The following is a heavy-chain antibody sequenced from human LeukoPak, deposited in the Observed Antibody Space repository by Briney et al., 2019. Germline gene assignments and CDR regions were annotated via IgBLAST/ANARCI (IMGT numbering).Heavy chain of an antibody. Sequence: ASVKVSCKASGYTLTDYYLHWVQQAPGKGLEWMGRVDPEDGETIYAEKFQGRVTITADTSTDTAYMELSSLRSEDTAVYYCATAYGPYWGQGTLVTVSS. CDR3: ATAYGPY. V-gene: IGHV1-69-2*01. D-gene: IGHD3-10*01. J-gene: IGHJ4*02. CDR2: VDPEDGET. CDR1: GYTLTDYY.